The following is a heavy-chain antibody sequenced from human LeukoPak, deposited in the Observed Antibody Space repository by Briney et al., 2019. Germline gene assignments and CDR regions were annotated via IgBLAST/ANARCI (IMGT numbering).Heavy chain of an antibody. Sequence: GASVKVSCKASGYTFTSYDINWVRQATGQGLEWMGWMNPNSGNTGYAQKFQGRVTMTRDTSISTAYMELRSLRSDDTAVYYCARDPVAVAGTGSYFDYWGQGTLVTVSS. J-gene: IGHJ4*02. D-gene: IGHD6-19*01. CDR1: GYTFTSYD. V-gene: IGHV1-8*02. CDR3: ARDPVAVAGTGSYFDY. CDR2: MNPNSGNT.